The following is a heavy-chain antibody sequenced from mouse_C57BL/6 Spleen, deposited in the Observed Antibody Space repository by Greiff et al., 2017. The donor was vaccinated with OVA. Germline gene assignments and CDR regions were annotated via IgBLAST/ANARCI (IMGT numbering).Heavy chain of an antibody. Sequence: QVQLQQPGAELVRPGSSVKLSCKASGYTFTSYWMHWVKQRPIQGLEWIGNIDPSDSETHYNQKFKDKATLTVDKSSSTAYMQLSSLTSEDSAVYYCAKDDGYYEGFAYWGQGTLVTVSA. J-gene: IGHJ3*01. CDR1: GYTFTSYW. CDR3: AKDDGYYEGFAY. CDR2: IDPSDSET. V-gene: IGHV1-52*01. D-gene: IGHD2-3*01.